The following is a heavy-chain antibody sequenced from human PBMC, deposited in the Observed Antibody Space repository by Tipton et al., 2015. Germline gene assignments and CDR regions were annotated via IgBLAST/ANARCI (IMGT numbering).Heavy chain of an antibody. V-gene: IGHV4-59*08. CDR2: IQYSGST. CDR3: ARQFGSWPDYLDF. D-gene: IGHD6-13*01. J-gene: IGHJ4*02. CDR1: SDSISKYY. Sequence: TLSLTCSVSSDSISKYYWSWIRQPPGKELEWIGYIQYSGSTNYNPSLKSRVTISVDTSKTQFSLKMSSVTAADTAVYYCARQFGSWPDYLDFWGQGTLVTVSS.